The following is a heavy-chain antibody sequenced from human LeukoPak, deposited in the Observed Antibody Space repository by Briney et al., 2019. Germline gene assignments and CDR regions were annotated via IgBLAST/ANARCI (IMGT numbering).Heavy chain of an antibody. CDR3: ARPHSLGGSFYVFDY. CDR2: VSTYNGNT. J-gene: IGHJ4*02. V-gene: IGHV1-18*01. Sequence: ASVRVSCKTSGYTFTTYNIAWVRQAPGQGLEWVGWVSTYNGNTDYAQTVQGRVAMTTDTSTNTAYIDLRSLRPDDTAVYYCARPHSLGGSFYVFDYWGQGTLITVSS. D-gene: IGHD1-26*01. CDR1: GYTFTTYN.